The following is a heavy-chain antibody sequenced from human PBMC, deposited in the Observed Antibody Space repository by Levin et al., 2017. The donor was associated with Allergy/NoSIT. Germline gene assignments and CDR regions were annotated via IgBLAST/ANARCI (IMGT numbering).Heavy chain of an antibody. CDR2: IYPGDSDT. CDR3: ARPYYYDSSGYSCCAFDI. Sequence: GGSLRLSCKGSGYSFTSYWIGWVRQMPGKGLEWMGIIYPGDSDTRYSPSFQGQVTISADKSISTAYLQWSSLKASDTAMYYCARPYYYDSSGYSCCAFDIWGQGTMVTVSS. D-gene: IGHD3-22*01. J-gene: IGHJ3*02. V-gene: IGHV5-51*01. CDR1: GYSFTSYW.